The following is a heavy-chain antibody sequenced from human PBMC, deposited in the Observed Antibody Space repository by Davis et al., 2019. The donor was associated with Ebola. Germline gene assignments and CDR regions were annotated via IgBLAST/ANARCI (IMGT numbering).Heavy chain of an antibody. CDR2: LGLSADT. J-gene: IGHJ5*02. V-gene: IGHV3-23*01. CDR1: GFVFSSYV. CDR3: ARVNALTGYSRFDP. D-gene: IGHD3-9*01. Sequence: GESLKISCTASGFVFSSYVMSWVRRAPGKGLEWVSTLGLSADTYYADSVKGRFTISRDNSKNTLYLQMNGLRAEDTALYHCARVNALTGYSRFDPWGQGTQVTVSS.